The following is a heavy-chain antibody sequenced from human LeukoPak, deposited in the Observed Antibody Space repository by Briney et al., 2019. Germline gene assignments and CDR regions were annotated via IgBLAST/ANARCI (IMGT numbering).Heavy chain of an antibody. CDR3: ARERWLQPDY. D-gene: IGHD5-24*01. CDR2: INGAGSGK. J-gene: IGHJ4*02. Sequence: PGGSLRLSCVASGFKFSTYWMSWVRQAPGKGLEWVANINGAGSGKDYVDSVKGRFTISRDNAKDSLSLQMNSLRVEDTAVYYCARERWLQPDYWGQGTLVTVSS. V-gene: IGHV3-7*01. CDR1: GFKFSTYW.